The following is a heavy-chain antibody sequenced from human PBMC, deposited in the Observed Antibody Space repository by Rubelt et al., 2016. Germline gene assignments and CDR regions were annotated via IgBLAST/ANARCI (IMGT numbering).Heavy chain of an antibody. D-gene: IGHD4-17*01. CDR1: GGSMSDHS. CDR2: QEFGRT. J-gene: IGHJ3*02. CDR3: AGNDYGDYDDAFDI. Sequence: QVYLQESGPGVVKPAETLSLRCTVSGGSMSDHSWSWMRQAPGKGLQWIGNQEFGRTNYNPSFDSRVTISVDRSKNEFSLRVRAVTAADTAVYYCAGNDYGDYDDAFDIWGQGTMVTVSS. V-gene: IGHV4-59*08.